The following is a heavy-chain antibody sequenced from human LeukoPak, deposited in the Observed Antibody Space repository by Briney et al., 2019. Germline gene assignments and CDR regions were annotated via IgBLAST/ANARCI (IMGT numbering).Heavy chain of an antibody. Sequence: GGSLRLSCAASGFTFSSYAMHWVRQAPGKGLEWVAVISYDGSNKYYADSVKGRFTISRDNSKNTLYLQMNSLRAEDTAVYYCAKDLGLTTVTPALDWGQGTLVTVSS. CDR2: ISYDGSNK. D-gene: IGHD4-11*01. J-gene: IGHJ4*02. V-gene: IGHV3-30-3*01. CDR1: GFTFSSYA. CDR3: AKDLGLTTVTPALD.